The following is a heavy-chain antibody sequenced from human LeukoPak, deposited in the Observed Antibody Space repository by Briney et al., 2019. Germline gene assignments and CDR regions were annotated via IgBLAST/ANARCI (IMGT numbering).Heavy chain of an antibody. D-gene: IGHD6-19*01. Sequence: GGSLRLSCAPSGFTFSNYAMSWVRQAPGKGLEWVSSIDASGGATYYADSVKGRFTISRDNSKNTFYLQMNSLRAEDTAVYSCAKGSGSGWYGWFAPWGQGTLVTVSS. J-gene: IGHJ5*02. CDR2: IDASGGAT. CDR3: AKGSGSGWYGWFAP. V-gene: IGHV3-23*01. CDR1: GFTFSNYA.